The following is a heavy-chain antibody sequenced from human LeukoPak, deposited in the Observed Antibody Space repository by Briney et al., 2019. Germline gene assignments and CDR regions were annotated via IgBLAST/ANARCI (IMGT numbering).Heavy chain of an antibody. CDR2: IRTKANNYAT. J-gene: IGHJ4*02. CDR3: SRHEALPGDY. Sequence: GGSLRLSCAASGFTFSGSTVHWVRQASGKGLDWVGHIRTKANNYATAYAASVKGRFTISRDDSKSTAYLQMNSLKIEDTAVYYCSRHEALPGDYWGQGTLVTVSS. CDR1: GFTFSGST. V-gene: IGHV3-73*01. D-gene: IGHD2-21*02.